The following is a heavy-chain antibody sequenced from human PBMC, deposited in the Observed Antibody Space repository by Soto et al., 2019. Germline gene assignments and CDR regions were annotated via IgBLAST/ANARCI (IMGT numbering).Heavy chain of an antibody. CDR1: VGSGFTFTDYA. J-gene: IGHJ3*01. CDR2: ISGSDYRT. V-gene: IGHV3-23*01. Sequence: EVQLLESGGGLVQPGGSLRLSCVASVGSGFTFTDYAMAWVRQAPEKGLEWVSGISGSDYRTYYADSVKGRFTISRDNSENTLFLQMNSLRAEDTAIYYCVGDYGGLEGFDVWGQGTMVTVSS. CDR3: VGDYGGLEGFDV. D-gene: IGHD3-10*01.